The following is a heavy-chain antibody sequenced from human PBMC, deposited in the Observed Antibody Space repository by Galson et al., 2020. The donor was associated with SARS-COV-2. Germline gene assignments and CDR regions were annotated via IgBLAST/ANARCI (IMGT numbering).Heavy chain of an antibody. CDR1: GFTFSNYS. D-gene: IGHD3-10*01. V-gene: IGHV3-30-3*01. CDR3: ARDKGWGGGYADRGHDL. J-gene: IGHJ1*01. CDR2: ISSNGSNK. Sequence: GESLKISCAASGFTFSNYSMHWVRQAPGKGLEWVSVISSNGSNKYYADSVKGRFTISRDNSKNTLYLQMNSLRAEDTAVYYCARDKGWGGGYADRGHDLWGQGTLV.